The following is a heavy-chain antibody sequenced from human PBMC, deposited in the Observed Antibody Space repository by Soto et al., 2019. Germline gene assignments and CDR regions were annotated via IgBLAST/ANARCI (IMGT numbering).Heavy chain of an antibody. CDR3: AKGALLSDYYYYYYGMDV. V-gene: IGHV3-23*01. J-gene: IGHJ6*02. Sequence: GGSLRLSCAASGFTFSSYAMSWVRQAPGKGLEWVSAISGSGGSTYYADSVKGRFTISRDISKNTLYLQMNSLRAEDTAVYYCAKGALLSDYYYYYYGMDVWGQGTTVTVSS. CDR1: GFTFSSYA. D-gene: IGHD3-10*01. CDR2: ISGSGGST.